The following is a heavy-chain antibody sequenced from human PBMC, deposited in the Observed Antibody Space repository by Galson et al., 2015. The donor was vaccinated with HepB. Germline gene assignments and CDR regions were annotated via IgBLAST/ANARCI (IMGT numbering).Heavy chain of an antibody. CDR2: ISSSGHYT. J-gene: IGHJ4*02. D-gene: IGHD2-15*01. CDR1: GFTFSDYY. V-gene: IGHV3-11*06. Sequence: SLRLSCATSGFTFSDYYMSWVRQAPGKGLEWVSYISSSGHYTNTEDALKGRFFISRDNAKNSLYLQMNSLRAEDTAVYYCASDWPRGGSTCYSSGDYWGQGTLVTVSS. CDR3: ASDWPRGGSTCYSSGDY.